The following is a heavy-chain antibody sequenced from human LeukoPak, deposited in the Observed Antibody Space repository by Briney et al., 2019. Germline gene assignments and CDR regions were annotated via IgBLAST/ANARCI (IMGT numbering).Heavy chain of an antibody. CDR2: IRYDGSNK. Sequence: GGSLRLSCAASGFTFSSYGMHWVRQAPGKGLERVAFIRYDGSNKYCADSVKGRFTISRDNSKDTLYLQMNSLRAEDTAVYYCAKSFLPHMVATTLIDYWGQGTLVTVSS. D-gene: IGHD5-12*01. CDR3: AKSFLPHMVATTLIDY. V-gene: IGHV3-30*02. J-gene: IGHJ4*02. CDR1: GFTFSSYG.